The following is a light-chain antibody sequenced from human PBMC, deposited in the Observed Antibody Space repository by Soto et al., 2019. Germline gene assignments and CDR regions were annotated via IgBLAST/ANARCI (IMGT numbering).Light chain of an antibody. J-gene: IGKJ3*01. CDR1: QSVSSS. V-gene: IGKV3-11*01. CDR2: DAS. CDR3: RQRFNRPIFT. Sequence: EIVLTQSPATLSLSPGERATLSCRASQSVSSSLAWYQQKPGQAPRLLIYDASNRATGIPARFSGSGSGTDFTLTISSLEPQDFAAYYCRQRFNRPIFTFGPVTKVEIK.